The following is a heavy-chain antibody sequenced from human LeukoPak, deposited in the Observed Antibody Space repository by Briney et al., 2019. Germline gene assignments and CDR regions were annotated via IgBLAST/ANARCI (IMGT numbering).Heavy chain of an antibody. CDR3: ARGVVVPAATDY. J-gene: IGHJ4*02. D-gene: IGHD2-2*01. V-gene: IGHV3-48*02. Sequence: SCKASGFTFSSYSMNWVRQAPGKGLEWVSYISSGSSTIYYADSVKGRFTISRDNAKNSLYLQMNSLRDEDTAVYYCARGVVVPAATDYWGQGTLVTVSS. CDR2: ISSGSSTI. CDR1: GFTFSSYS.